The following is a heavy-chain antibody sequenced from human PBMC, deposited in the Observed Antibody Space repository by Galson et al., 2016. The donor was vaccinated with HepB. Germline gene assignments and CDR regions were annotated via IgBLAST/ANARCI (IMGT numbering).Heavy chain of an antibody. CDR3: PRSGYYDSSGPPGY. CDR2: IRSKTYGGTT. CDR1: GFTFGDYA. Sequence: SLRLSCAGSGFTFGDYAMNWFRQAPGKGLEWVAFIRSKTYGGTTKYAASVKGRFTISRHDSNSIANLQMNSLKTEDTAVYYCPRSGYYDSSGPPGYWGQGTPVTVSS. J-gene: IGHJ4*02. D-gene: IGHD3-22*01. V-gene: IGHV3-49*03.